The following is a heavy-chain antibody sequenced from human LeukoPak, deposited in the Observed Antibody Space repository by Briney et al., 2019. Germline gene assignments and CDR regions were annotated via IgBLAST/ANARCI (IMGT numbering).Heavy chain of an antibody. CDR1: GGSISSYY. V-gene: IGHV4-59*01. D-gene: IGHD3-10*01. CDR3: ARARGGLLVQGFDH. CDR2: IYYTGST. J-gene: IGHJ4*02. Sequence: SETLSLTCTVSGGSISSYYWSWIRQPPGKGLEWIGYIYYTGSTNYNPSLKSRVTISVDTSKNQCSLKLSSVTAADTAMYYCARARGGLLVQGFDHWGQGSLVTVS.